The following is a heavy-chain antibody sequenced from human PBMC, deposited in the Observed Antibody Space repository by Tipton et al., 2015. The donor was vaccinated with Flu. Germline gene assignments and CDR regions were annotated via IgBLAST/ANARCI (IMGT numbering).Heavy chain of an antibody. CDR3: VRAIAAAGSR. V-gene: IGHV3-7*01. CDR1: GFTLSSYW. J-gene: IGHJ4*02. Sequence: SLRLSCAASGFTLSSYWMSWVRQAPGKGLEWVANIKQDGSEKYYVDSVKGRFTISRDNAKNSLYLQMNSLRVEDTAVHYCVRAIAAAGSRWGQGTLVTVSS. D-gene: IGHD6-13*01. CDR2: IKQDGSEK.